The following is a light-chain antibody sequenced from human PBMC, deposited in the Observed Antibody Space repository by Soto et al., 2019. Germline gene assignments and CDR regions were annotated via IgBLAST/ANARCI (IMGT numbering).Light chain of an antibody. CDR3: QQYHNWPPET. CDR2: GAS. Sequence: EIVMTQSPATLSVSPGERATLSCRASQSVSTNLAWYQQKPGQAPRILIYGASTRATGIPARFSGSGSGTEFTLTISSLQSEDFAIYYCQQYHNWPPETFGPGTKVDFK. CDR1: QSVSTN. V-gene: IGKV3-15*01. J-gene: IGKJ3*01.